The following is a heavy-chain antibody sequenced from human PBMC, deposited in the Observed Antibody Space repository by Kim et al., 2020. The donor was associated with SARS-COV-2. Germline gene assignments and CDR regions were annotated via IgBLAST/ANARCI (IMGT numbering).Heavy chain of an antibody. Sequence: SQTLSLTCAISGDSVSSNSAAWNWIRQSPSRGLEWLGRTYYRSKWYNDYAVSVKSRITINPDTSKNQFSLQLNSVTPEDTAVYYCARDQGDGSGSYYGDYYFDDWGQGTLVTVSS. CDR3: ARDQGDGSGSYYGDYYFDD. CDR2: TYYRSKWYN. D-gene: IGHD3-10*01. CDR1: GDSVSSNSAA. J-gene: IGHJ4*02. V-gene: IGHV6-1*01.